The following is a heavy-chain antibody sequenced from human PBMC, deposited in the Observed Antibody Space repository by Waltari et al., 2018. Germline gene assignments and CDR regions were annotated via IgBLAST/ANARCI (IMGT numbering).Heavy chain of an antibody. CDR1: GYTFTGYY. V-gene: IGHV1-2*02. CDR2: INPNSGGT. Sequence: QVQLVQSGAEVKKPGASVKVSCKASGYTFTGYYMHWVRQAPGQGLEWMGWINPNSGGTNYAQKFQGRVTMTRDTSISTAYMELSRLRSDDTAVYYCARAGGLWFGELDTPYFDYWGQGTLVTVSS. CDR3: ARAGGLWFGELDTPYFDY. J-gene: IGHJ4*02. D-gene: IGHD3-10*01.